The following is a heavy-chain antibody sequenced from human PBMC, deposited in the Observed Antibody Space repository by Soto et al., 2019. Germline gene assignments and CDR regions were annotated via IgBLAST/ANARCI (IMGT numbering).Heavy chain of an antibody. CDR1: GYTFTCYD. CDR3: ARGPRVVAATYYYYYGMDV. J-gene: IGHJ6*02. V-gene: IGHV1-8*01. D-gene: IGHD2-15*01. CDR2: LNPNSGNT. Sequence: ASVKVSCKASGYTFTCYDITWVRPATLQGLEWMGWLNPNSGNTGYAQKFQGRVTMTRNTSISTAYMELSSLRSEDTAVYYCARGPRVVAATYYYYYGMDVWGQGPTVTVSS.